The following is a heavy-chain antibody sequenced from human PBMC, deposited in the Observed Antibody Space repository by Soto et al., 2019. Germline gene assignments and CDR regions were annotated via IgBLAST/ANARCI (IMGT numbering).Heavy chain of an antibody. J-gene: IGHJ4*02. CDR2: FDPEDGET. Sequence: ASVKVSCKVSGYTLTELSMHWVRQAPGKGLEWMGGFDPEDGETIYAQKFQGRVTMTEDTSTDTAYMELSSLRSEDTAVYYCATVLNTAFSLYFDYWGQGTLVTVSS. D-gene: IGHD5-18*01. CDR3: ATVLNTAFSLYFDY. V-gene: IGHV1-24*01. CDR1: GYTLTELS.